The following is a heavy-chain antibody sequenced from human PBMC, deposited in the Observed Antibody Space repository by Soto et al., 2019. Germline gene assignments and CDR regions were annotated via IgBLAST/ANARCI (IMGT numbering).Heavy chain of an antibody. CDR2: INAGNGNT. V-gene: IGHV1-3*01. J-gene: IGHJ4*02. D-gene: IGHD3-22*01. CDR1: GYTFTSYA. Sequence: VASVKVSCKASGYTFTSYAMHWVRQAPGQRLEWMGWINAGNGNTKYSQKFQGRVTITRDTSASTAYMELSSLRSEDTAVYYCARYYYDSSGYKGRYYFDYWGQGTLVTVSS. CDR3: ARYYYDSSGYKGRYYFDY.